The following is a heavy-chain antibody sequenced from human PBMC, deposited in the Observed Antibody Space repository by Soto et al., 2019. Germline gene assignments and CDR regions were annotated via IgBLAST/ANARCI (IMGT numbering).Heavy chain of an antibody. CDR1: RFTFSNAL. V-gene: IGHV3-15*01. CDR3: TTDQVLLWLGELTQRFDD. CDR2: IKSKTDGGTT. D-gene: IGHD3-10*01. J-gene: IGHJ4*02. Sequence: PXPSVTPSRAASRFTFSNALRLWVRQAPGKGVDGVGRIKSKTDGGTTDYAAPVKGRFTISRDDSKNTLYLQMNSLKKEDTAVYYCTTDQVLLWLGELTQRFDDWGQGTLVTVSS.